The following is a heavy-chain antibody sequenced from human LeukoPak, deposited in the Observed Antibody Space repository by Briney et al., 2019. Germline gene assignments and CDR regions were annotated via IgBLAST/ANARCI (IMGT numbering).Heavy chain of an antibody. CDR2: IVVGSGKT. V-gene: IGHV1-58*02. CDR3: AADRIAVAGNIIDP. D-gene: IGHD6-19*01. J-gene: IGHJ5*02. CDR1: GFTFTSSA. Sequence: SVKVSCKASGFTFTSSAMQWVRQAREQRLEWIGWIVVGSGKTNYAQKFQERVTITRDMSTSTAYMELSSLRSEDTAVYYCAADRIAVAGNIIDPWGQGTLVTVSS.